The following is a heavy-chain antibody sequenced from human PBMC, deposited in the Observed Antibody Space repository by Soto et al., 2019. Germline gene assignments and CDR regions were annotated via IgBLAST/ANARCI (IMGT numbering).Heavy chain of an antibody. CDR1: GFTFSTWW. V-gene: IGHV3-7*01. CDR2: INQDGSEK. Sequence: QPGGSLRLSCAASGFTFSTWWMDWVRQTPGEGLEWVANINQDGSEKNYVDSVKGRFTISRDNAKNSLYLQMSSLTAEDSALYYCSRSLNSWGQGTLVTVSS. CDR3: SRSLNS. J-gene: IGHJ4*02.